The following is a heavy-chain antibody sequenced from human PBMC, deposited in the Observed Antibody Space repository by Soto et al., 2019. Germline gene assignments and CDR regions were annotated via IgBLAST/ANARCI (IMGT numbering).Heavy chain of an antibody. CDR1: GGSVSSGGYS. J-gene: IGHJ5*02. Sequence: QLQLQESGSGLVKPSQNLSLTCAVSGGSVSSGGYSWSWFRKPPGKGLEWIGYIYHSGSTYYNPSLKSRVSISVDRSKNQFSLNLSSVTASDMAVYYCARVPGPWGQGTLVSVSS. V-gene: IGHV4-30-2*01. CDR3: ARVPGP. CDR2: IYHSGST.